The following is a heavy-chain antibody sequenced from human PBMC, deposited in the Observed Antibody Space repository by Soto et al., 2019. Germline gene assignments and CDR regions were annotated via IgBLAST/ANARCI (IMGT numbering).Heavy chain of an antibody. CDR2: SKMFDNGTT. V-gene: IGHV4-39*01. CDR3: ARHARGIALPGYALNN. CDR1: GASLSSSNYY. J-gene: IGHJ1*01. Sequence: PSETLSLTCTVSGASLSSSNYYWGWIRQPPGKGLEWITSSKMFDNGTTLYNPSLKSRVTISVDTSKNQISLRLSSVTAADTAVYYCARHARGIALPGYALNNWGQGTLVTVSS. D-gene: IGHD6-19*01.